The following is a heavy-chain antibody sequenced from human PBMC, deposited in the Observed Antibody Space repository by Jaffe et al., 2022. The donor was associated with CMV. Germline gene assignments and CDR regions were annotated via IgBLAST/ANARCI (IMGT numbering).Heavy chain of an antibody. CDR1: GFTFSDYY. J-gene: IGHJ3*02. Sequence: QVQLVESGGGLVKPGGSLRLSCAASGFTFSDYYMSWIRQAPGKGLEWVSYISSSSSYTNYADSVKGRFTISRDNAKNSLYLQMNSLRAEDTAVYYCARDTGRDDRDAFDIWGQGTMVTVSS. D-gene: IGHD2-8*02. CDR2: ISSSSSYT. V-gene: IGHV3-11*06. CDR3: ARDTGRDDRDAFDI.